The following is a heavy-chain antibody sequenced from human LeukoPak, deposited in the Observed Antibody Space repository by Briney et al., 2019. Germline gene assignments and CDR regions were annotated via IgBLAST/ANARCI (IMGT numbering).Heavy chain of an antibody. D-gene: IGHD3-10*02. CDR1: GFTFSGYW. V-gene: IGHV3-74*01. CDR2: LNSDGTTI. J-gene: IGHJ4*02. CDR3: VRGAGGPRNYVLDY. Sequence: GGSLRLSCVASGFTFSGYWMHWVRQAPGMGLVWVSRLNSDGTTINYADSVKGRFTISRDNAKNTVYLQMSGLRDDDTALYFCVRGAGGPRNYVLDYLGQGALVSVSS.